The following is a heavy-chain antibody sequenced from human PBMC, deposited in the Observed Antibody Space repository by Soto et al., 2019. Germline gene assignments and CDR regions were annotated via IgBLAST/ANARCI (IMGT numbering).Heavy chain of an antibody. CDR1: GITFSTSA. CDR3: ASHDWRNWFDP. D-gene: IGHD3-9*01. J-gene: IGHJ5*02. CDR2: IDGRGGSP. V-gene: IGHV3-23*01. Sequence: EVQLLESGGDLVQPGGSLRLSCAASGITFSTSAMSWVRQAPGKGLEWVSTIDGRGGSPYYADSVKGRFSISRDNSKNTVFLQMNSLRVEDTAIYYCASHDWRNWFDPWGQGTLVTVSS.